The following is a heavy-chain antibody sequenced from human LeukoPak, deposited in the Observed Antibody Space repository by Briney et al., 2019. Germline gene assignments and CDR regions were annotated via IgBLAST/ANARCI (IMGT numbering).Heavy chain of an antibody. V-gene: IGHV1-18*01. CDR1: GYTFTSYG. J-gene: IGHJ4*02. CDR2: ISAYNGNT. CDR3: ARGGDPYCSSTSCPFDY. Sequence: EASVEVSCKASGYTFTSYGISWVRQAPGQGLEWMGWISAYNGNTNYAQKLQGRVTMTTDTSTSTAYMELRSLRSDDTAVYYCARGGDPYCSSTSCPFDYWGQGTLVTVSS. D-gene: IGHD2-2*01.